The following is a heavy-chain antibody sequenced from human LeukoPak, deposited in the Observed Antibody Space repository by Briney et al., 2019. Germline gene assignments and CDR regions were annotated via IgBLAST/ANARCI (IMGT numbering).Heavy chain of an antibody. CDR3: AKDPVLGIKGGYFDY. CDR2: ISGSGGST. V-gene: IGHV3-23*01. Sequence: GGSLRLSCAASGFTFSSYAMSWVRQAPGKGLEWVSAISGSGGSTYYADSVKGRFTISRDNSKNTLYLQMNSLRAEDTAVYYCAKDPVLGIKGGYFDYWGQGTLVTVSS. D-gene: IGHD7-27*01. CDR1: GFTFSSYA. J-gene: IGHJ4*02.